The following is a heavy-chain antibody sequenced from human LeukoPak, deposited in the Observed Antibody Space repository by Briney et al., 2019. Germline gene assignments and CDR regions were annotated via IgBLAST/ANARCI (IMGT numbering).Heavy chain of an antibody. Sequence: TGGSLRLSCAASGFTVGTSYMTWVRQAQGKGLEWVSVIYSGGTTYYADSVKGRFTISRDSSKNTLYLQMNSLRAEDTAVYYCAKTGGPWDWGQGTLVTVSS. V-gene: IGHV3-53*01. J-gene: IGHJ4*02. CDR3: AKTGGPWD. D-gene: IGHD7-27*01. CDR2: IYSGGTT. CDR1: GFTVGTSY.